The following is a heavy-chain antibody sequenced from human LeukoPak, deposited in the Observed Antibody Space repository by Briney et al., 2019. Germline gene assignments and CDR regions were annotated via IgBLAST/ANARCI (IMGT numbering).Heavy chain of an antibody. J-gene: IGHJ4*02. CDR3: ARGGATPTRYYFDY. V-gene: IGHV1-3*01. CDR1: GYTFTSYA. D-gene: IGHD1-26*01. CDR2: INAGNGNT. Sequence: ASVKVSCKASGYTFTSYAMHWVRQAPGQRLEWMGWINAGNGNTKYSQKFQGRVTITRDTSASTAYMKLSSLRSEDTAVYYCARGGATPTRYYFDYWGQGTLVTVSS.